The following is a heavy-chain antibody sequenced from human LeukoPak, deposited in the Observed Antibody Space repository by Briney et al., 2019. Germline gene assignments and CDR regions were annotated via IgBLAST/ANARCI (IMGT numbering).Heavy chain of an antibody. Sequence: SETLSLTCAVSDDSITSYYWSWIRQPPGSGLEWIGYMDNSGSTFYNPSLKSRLTISGDTSKNQVSLKLTSVTAADTAVYYCARLGGPAAVDYWGQGTLVTVSS. D-gene: IGHD2-2*01. CDR1: DDSITSYY. J-gene: IGHJ4*02. CDR2: MDNSGST. V-gene: IGHV4-59*01. CDR3: ARLGGPAAVDY.